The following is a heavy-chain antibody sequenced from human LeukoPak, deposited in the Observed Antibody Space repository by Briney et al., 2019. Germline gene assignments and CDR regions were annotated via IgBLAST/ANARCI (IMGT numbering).Heavy chain of an antibody. Sequence: PSETLSLTCTVSGGSISSYYWSWIRQPPGKGLEWIGYIYFSGSTNSNPSLKSRVTISVDTSKNQFSLKLSSVTAADTAVYYCASLEMATIYWYFDLWGRGTLVTVSS. D-gene: IGHD5-24*01. CDR1: GGSISSYY. CDR2: IYFSGST. V-gene: IGHV4-59*01. J-gene: IGHJ2*01. CDR3: ASLEMATIYWYFDL.